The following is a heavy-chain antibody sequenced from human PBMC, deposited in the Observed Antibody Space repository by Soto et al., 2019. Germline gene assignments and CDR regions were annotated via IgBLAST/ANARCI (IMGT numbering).Heavy chain of an antibody. CDR2: IYWDDDK. J-gene: IGHJ2*01. CDR3: GHQDWNNNNYDVDL. Sequence: QITVKESGPKLVKPSQTLTLTCAFSGFSLSTSGVGVGWVRQPPGKAPEWLALIYWDDDKRYRPSLKSRLSITKDTSKDQVVFTMTNMDPVDTATYYCGHQDWNNNNYDVDLWGRGTLVTVSS. V-gene: IGHV2-5*02. CDR1: GFSLSTSGVG. D-gene: IGHD4-4*01.